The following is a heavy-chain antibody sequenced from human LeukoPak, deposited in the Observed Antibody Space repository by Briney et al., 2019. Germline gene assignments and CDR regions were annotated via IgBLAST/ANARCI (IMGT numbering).Heavy chain of an antibody. D-gene: IGHD6-19*01. CDR3: AKDTGAVAGPFHY. V-gene: IGHV3-9*03. CDR2: ISWNSGSI. J-gene: IGHJ4*02. Sequence: GMSLRLSCAATGFTFDDYAMHWVRQAPGKGLEWVSGISWNSGSIGYADSVKGRFTISRDNAKNSLYLQMNSLRAEDMALYYCAKDTGAVAGPFHYWAQGTLVTVSS. CDR1: GFTFDDYA.